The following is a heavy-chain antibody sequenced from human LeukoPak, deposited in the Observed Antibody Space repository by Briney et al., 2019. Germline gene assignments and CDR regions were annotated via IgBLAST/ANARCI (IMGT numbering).Heavy chain of an antibody. CDR2: IYRSGST. V-gene: IGHV4-30-2*01. Sequence: PSETLSLTCAVSGGSISSGGYSWSWIRQPPGKGLEWIGYIYRSGSTYYNPSLKSRVTISVDRSKNQFSLKLSSVTAADTAVYYCARGPYGYNPFDYWGQGTLVTVSS. D-gene: IGHD5-24*01. CDR3: ARGPYGYNPFDY. CDR1: GGSISSGGYS. J-gene: IGHJ4*02.